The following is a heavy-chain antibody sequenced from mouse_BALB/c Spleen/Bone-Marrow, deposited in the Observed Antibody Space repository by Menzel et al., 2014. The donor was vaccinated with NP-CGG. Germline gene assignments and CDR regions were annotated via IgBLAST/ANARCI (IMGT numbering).Heavy chain of an antibody. J-gene: IGHJ3*01. CDR1: GYTFTSYW. CDR2: INPSTGYT. CDR3: ARGVRGYDGFAY. V-gene: IGHV1-7*01. Sequence: QVQLKESGAELAKPGASVKTSCKASGYTFTSYWMHWVKQRPGQGLEWIGYINPSTGYTEYNQKFKDKATLTADKSSSTAYMQLRSLTSEDSAVYYCARGVRGYDGFAYWGQGTLVTVSA. D-gene: IGHD2-2*01.